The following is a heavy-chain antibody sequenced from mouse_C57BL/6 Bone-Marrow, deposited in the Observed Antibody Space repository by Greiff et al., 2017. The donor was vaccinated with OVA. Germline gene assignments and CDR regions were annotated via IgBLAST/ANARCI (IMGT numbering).Heavy chain of an antibody. CDR3: TREENDYLFAY. D-gene: IGHD2-4*01. CDR2: ISSGGDYI. Sequence: EVKLMESGEGLVKPGGSLKLSCAASGFTFSSYAMSWVRQTPEKRLEWVAYISSGGDYIYYADTVKGRFTISRDNARNTLYLQMSSLKSEDTAMYYCTREENDYLFAYWGQGTLVTVSA. V-gene: IGHV5-9-1*02. CDR1: GFTFSSYA. J-gene: IGHJ3*01.